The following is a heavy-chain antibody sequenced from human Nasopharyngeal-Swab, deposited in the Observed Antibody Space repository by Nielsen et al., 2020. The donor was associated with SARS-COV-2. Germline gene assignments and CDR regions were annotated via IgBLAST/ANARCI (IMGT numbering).Heavy chain of an antibody. D-gene: IGHD2-8*02. CDR2: IYSSGST. V-gene: IGHV4-39*07. Sequence: WIRQPPGKGLEWIGSIYSSGSTYYNPSLKSRVTMSVDKSKKQFSLKLNSVTAADTAVYYCARGQDVLVVGGISWFDPWGQGTLGTVSS. CDR3: ARGQDVLVVGGISWFDP. J-gene: IGHJ5*02.